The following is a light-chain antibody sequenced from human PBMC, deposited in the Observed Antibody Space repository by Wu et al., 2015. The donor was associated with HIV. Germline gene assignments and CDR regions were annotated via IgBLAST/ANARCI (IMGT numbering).Light chain of an antibody. V-gene: IGKV1-NL1*01. Sequence: DIQMTQSPSSLSASVGDKVTLTCRASQAIRNSVAWLQQRPGQAPKLLLYAASTLESGVPSRFSGTGYGTDFTLTINGLQPEDFAIYYCQQHSSIPFSFGQGTRLDIK. CDR3: QQHSSIPFS. J-gene: IGKJ2*03. CDR1: QAIRNS. CDR2: AAS.